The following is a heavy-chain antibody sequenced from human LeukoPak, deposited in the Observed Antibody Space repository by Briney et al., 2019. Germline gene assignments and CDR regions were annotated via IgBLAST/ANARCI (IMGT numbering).Heavy chain of an antibody. CDR2: IKQDGSEK. Sequence: PGGSLRLSCAASGLTFSSYWMSWVRQAPGKGLEWVANIKQDGSEKYYVDSVKGRFTISRDNAKNSLYLQMNSLRAEDTAVYYCARGASPYYYYGKDVWGQGTTVTVSS. J-gene: IGHJ6*02. V-gene: IGHV3-7*03. CDR3: ARGASPYYYYGKDV. D-gene: IGHD1-26*01. CDR1: GLTFSSYW.